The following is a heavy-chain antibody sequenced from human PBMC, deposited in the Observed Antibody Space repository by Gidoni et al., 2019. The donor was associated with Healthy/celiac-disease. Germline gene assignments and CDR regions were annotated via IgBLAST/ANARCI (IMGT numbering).Heavy chain of an antibody. J-gene: IGHJ4*02. CDR1: GGSISSSSYY. CDR3: ASYFSFQFFI. V-gene: IGHV4-39*01. Sequence: QLQLQESGPGLVKPSETLSLTCPVSGGSISSSSYYWGWIRQPPGKGLEWIGSIYYSGSTYYNPSLKSRVTISVDTSKNQFSLKLSSVTAADTAVYYCASYFSFQFFIWGQGTLVTVSS. CDR2: IYYSGST. D-gene: IGHD3-10*01.